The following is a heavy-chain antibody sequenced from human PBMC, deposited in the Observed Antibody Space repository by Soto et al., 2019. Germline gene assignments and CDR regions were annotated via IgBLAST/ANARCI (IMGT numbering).Heavy chain of an antibody. CDR3: ARVYGGNPALFDP. J-gene: IGHJ5*02. CDR1: GFTVSSDY. Sequence: EVQLVESGGGLIQPGGSLRLSCAASGFTVSSDYMSWVRQAPGKGLEWVSVIYTGGSTYYADSVKGRFTFSRDNSKNALYLQMISVVAEAAAVYYCARVYGGNPALFDPWGQGTLVTVSS. CDR2: IYTGGST. D-gene: IGHD4-17*01. V-gene: IGHV3-53*01.